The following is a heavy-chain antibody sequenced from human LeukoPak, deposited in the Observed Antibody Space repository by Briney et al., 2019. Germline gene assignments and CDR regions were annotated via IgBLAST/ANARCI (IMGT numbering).Heavy chain of an antibody. CDR3: AILNHPDGRVY. V-gene: IGHV5-51*01. CDR1: GYTFTTSW. J-gene: IGHJ4*02. Sequence: GESLKISCQGFGYTFTTSWIGWVRQLPGKGLEWMAIIYAGNSDIKYSPSFQGQVSISTDRSINTAYLHRSSLKASDTAIYYCAILNHPDGRVYWGQGTLVTVSS. CDR2: IYAGNSDI. D-gene: IGHD5-24*01.